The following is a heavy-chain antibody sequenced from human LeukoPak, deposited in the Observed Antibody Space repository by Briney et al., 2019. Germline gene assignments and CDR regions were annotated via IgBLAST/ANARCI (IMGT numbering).Heavy chain of an antibody. J-gene: IGHJ4*02. D-gene: IGHD5-24*01. V-gene: IGHV4-39*07. CDR1: GGSISSSSYY. Sequence: SETLSLTCTVSGGSISSSSYYWGWISQPPGKGLEWIGSIYYSGSTYYNPSLNSRVTISVDTSKNQFSLKLSSVTAADTPVYYCARGNSRDGYNFGYWGQGTLVTVSS. CDR3: ARGNSRDGYNFGY. CDR2: IYYSGST.